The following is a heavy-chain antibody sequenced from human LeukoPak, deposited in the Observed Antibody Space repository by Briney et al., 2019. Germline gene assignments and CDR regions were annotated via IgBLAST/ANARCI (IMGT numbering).Heavy chain of an antibody. CDR3: ARGSYCGGGSCYDYSYYGMDV. CDR2: VMQYGIEK. J-gene: IGHJ6*02. Sequence: GGSLRLSCAASGFTLSTYWMSWVRQAPGQGLEWVANVMQYGIEKSYVDSVKGRFTISRDNAKNSLYLQMNSLRAEDMAVYYCARGSYCGGGSCYDYSYYGMDVWGQGTTVTVSS. V-gene: IGHV3-7*01. D-gene: IGHD2-15*01. CDR1: GFTLSTYW.